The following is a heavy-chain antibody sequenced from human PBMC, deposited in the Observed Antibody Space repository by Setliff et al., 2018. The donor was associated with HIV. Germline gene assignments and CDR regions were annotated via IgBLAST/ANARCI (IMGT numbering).Heavy chain of an antibody. V-gene: IGHV3-7*01. CDR2: IKQDGSEK. CDR3: ARDRAFLEWLFGYFDY. Sequence: LRLSCAASGFTFSNYWMTWVRQAPGKGLEWVANIKQDGSEKYYVDSVKGRFTISRDNAKNTLYLQMNSLRAEDTAVYYCARDRAFLEWLFGYFDYWGQGTLVTVSS. CDR1: GFTFSNYW. D-gene: IGHD3-3*01. J-gene: IGHJ4*02.